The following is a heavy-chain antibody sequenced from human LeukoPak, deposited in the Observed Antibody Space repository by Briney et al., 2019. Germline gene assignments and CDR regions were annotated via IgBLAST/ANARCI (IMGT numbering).Heavy chain of an antibody. D-gene: IGHD1-26*01. CDR2: ISSSGSTI. J-gene: IGHJ4*02. V-gene: IGHV3-48*04. CDR3: ARGPTDSGSYGPYFDY. CDR1: GFTFSSYS. Sequence: GGSLRLSCAASGFTFSSYSVSWVRQAPGKGLEWVSYISSSGSTIYYADSVKGRFTISRDNAKNPLYLQMNSLRAEDTAVYYCARGPTDSGSYGPYFDYWGQGTLVTVSS.